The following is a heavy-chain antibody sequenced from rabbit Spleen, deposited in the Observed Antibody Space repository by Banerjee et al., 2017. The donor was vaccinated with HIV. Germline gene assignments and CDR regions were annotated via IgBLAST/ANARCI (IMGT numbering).Heavy chain of an antibody. J-gene: IGHJ4*01. D-gene: IGHD1-1*01. CDR2: IDTNDGDT. CDR3: ARDLVAVIGWNFSL. V-gene: IGHV1S45*01. CDR1: GFSFSSNW. Sequence: QQQLVESGGDLVKPEGSLTLTCTASGFSFSSNWICWVRQAPGKGLEWIACIDTNDGDTDYANWPKGRFTISKTSSTTVTLQMTSLTAADTATYLCARDLVAVIGWNFSLWGQGTLVTVS.